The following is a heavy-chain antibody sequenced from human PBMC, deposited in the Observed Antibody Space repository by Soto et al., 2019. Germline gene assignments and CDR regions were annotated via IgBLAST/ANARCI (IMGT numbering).Heavy chain of an antibody. D-gene: IGHD6-25*01. CDR3: TRDASRESSARGWFDP. Sequence: EVQLVESGGGLVKPGGSLRLSCAASGFTFRSFTMNWVRQAPGKGLEWVSTISSNSAYIYYTDALRGRFTISRDNAKNPLHLQMNSLRAEDTAVYYCTRDASRESSARGWFDPWGAGNLVTVSS. V-gene: IGHV3-21*02. J-gene: IGHJ5*02. CDR1: GFTFRSFT. CDR2: ISSNSAYI.